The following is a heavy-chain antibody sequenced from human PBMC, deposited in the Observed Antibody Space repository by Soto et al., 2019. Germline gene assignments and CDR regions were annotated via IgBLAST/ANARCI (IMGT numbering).Heavy chain of an antibody. CDR1: GYTFSTQN. V-gene: IGHV1-8*02. CDR2: MNPKSGTT. Sequence: ASLKVSCNASGYTFSTQNINWVSKATGQGLEWMGCMNPKSGTTGYAQKFQDRLTLTRDTSITTAYMELSSLTSYDTAVYFCVRYRVAATXWGQVTQVTVSX. CDR3: VRYRVAATX. D-gene: IGHD3-16*02. J-gene: IGHJ4*02.